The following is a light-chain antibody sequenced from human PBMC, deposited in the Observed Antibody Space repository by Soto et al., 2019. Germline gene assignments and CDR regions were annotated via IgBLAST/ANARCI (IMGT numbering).Light chain of an antibody. J-gene: IGKJ5*01. CDR3: QQRSNWPTIT. V-gene: IGKV3-11*01. CDR1: QSVSSTY. Sequence: DILLTQSPGTLPLSPGERATLSCGASQSVSSTYLAWYQQKPGQAPRLLIYDASNRATGIPARFSSSESGTDFTLTISSLEPQYFAFYYGQQRSNWPTITFGQGTRLEIK. CDR2: DAS.